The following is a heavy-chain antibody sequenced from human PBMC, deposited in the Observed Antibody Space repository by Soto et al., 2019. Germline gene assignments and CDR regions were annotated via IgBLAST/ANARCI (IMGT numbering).Heavy chain of an antibody. CDR2: IYYSGST. CDR3: AIDETSRDGYNFSY. J-gene: IGHJ4*02. V-gene: IGHV4-59*01. CDR1: GGSISSYY. D-gene: IGHD5-12*01. Sequence: PSETLSLTCTVSGGSISSYYWSWIRQPPGKGLEWIGYIYYSGSTNYNPSLKSRVTISVDTSKNQFSLKLSSVTAADTAVYYCAIDETSRDGYNFSYWGQGTLVTVSS.